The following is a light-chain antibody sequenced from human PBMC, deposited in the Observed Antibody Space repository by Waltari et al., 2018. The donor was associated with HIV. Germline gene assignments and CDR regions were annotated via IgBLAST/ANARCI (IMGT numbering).Light chain of an antibody. CDR2: SNN. Sequence: QPVLTQPPSASGTPGPRVTLSCSGSSSNIGSNTVHWYQQLPGTAPKLLIYSNNQRPSWVPDRFSGSKSGTSASLAISGLQSEDEADYYCAAWDDSLNGVVFGGGTKLTVL. CDR1: SSNIGSNT. J-gene: IGLJ2*01. V-gene: IGLV1-44*01. CDR3: AAWDDSLNGVV.